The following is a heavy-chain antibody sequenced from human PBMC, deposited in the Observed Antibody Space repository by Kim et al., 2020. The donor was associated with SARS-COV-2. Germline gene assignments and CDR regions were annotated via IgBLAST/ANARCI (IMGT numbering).Heavy chain of an antibody. CDR1: GGSFSGYY. CDR3: ARGNYYDSSGYYYFDY. J-gene: IGHJ4*02. Sequence: SETLSLTCAVYGGSFSGYYWSWIRQPPGKGLEWIGEINHSGSTNYNPSLKSRVTISVDTSKNQFSLKLSSVTAADTAVYYCARGNYYDSSGYYYFDYWGQGTLVTVSS. CDR2: INHSGST. D-gene: IGHD3-22*01. V-gene: IGHV4-34*01.